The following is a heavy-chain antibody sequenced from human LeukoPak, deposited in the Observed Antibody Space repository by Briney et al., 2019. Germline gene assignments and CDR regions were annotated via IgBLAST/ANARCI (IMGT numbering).Heavy chain of an antibody. D-gene: IGHD1-26*01. Sequence: SQTLSLTCATSGDTASITTASWNWNRQSPSRCLGWLGRTHYRSKWYNDYAVSVKSRITINPDTSKNQFSLQLNSVTPEDTAVYYCARSDSGSYLYWYFDLWGRGTLVTVSS. CDR1: GDTASITTAS. J-gene: IGHJ2*01. CDR2: THYRSKWYN. CDR3: ARSDSGSYLYWYFDL. V-gene: IGHV6-1*01.